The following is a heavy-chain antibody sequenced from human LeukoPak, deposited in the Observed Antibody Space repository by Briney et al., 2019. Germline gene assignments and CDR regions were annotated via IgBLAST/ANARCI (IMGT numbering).Heavy chain of an antibody. CDR1: GGSFSGYY. Sequence: SEALSLTCAGYGGSFSGYYWSWIRQPPGKGLEWIGEINHSGSTNYNPSLKSRVTISVDTSKNQFSLKLSSVTAADTAVYYCARGRAVADYWGQGTLVTVSS. CDR3: ARGRAVADY. V-gene: IGHV4-34*01. D-gene: IGHD6-19*01. CDR2: INHSGST. J-gene: IGHJ4*02.